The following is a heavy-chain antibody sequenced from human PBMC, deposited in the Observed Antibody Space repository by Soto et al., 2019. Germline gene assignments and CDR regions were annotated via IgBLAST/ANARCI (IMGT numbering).Heavy chain of an antibody. J-gene: IGHJ4*02. Sequence: ASVKVSCKASGYTFTSYTIHWVRQAPGQRLEWMGWINAGNGNTKYSEKFQGRVTITRDTSASTAYMELSSLRSEDTAVYYCARDKYYGSGTYNYFNYFGQGTLGTVSS. CDR1: GYTFTSYT. CDR3: ARDKYYGSGTYNYFNY. V-gene: IGHV1-3*01. D-gene: IGHD3-10*01. CDR2: INAGNGNT.